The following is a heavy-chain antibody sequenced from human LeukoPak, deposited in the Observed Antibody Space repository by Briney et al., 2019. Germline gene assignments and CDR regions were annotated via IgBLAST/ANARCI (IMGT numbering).Heavy chain of an antibody. Sequence: PGGSLRLSCVASGFTFSTYAMHWVRQAPGKGLEWVAVILYDGNNKYYADSVKGRFTISRDNSKNTLYLQMNSLRAEDTAVYYCARDPGYSYGFDYWGQGTLVTVSS. CDR2: ILYDGNNK. D-gene: IGHD5-18*01. CDR3: ARDPGYSYGFDY. J-gene: IGHJ4*02. V-gene: IGHV3-30-3*01. CDR1: GFTFSTYA.